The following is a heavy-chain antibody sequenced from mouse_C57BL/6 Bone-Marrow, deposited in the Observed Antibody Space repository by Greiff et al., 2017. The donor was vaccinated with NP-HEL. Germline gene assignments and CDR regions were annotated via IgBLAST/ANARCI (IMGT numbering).Heavy chain of an antibody. CDR1: GYTFTSYW. Sequence: VQLQQSGAELVKPGASVKLSCKASGYTFTSYWMHWVKQRPGQGLEWIGMIHPNSGSNNYNEKFKNKATLTVDKSSSTAYMQLSSLTSEDSAVYYCALIYYGILYAMDYWGQGTSVTVSS. J-gene: IGHJ4*01. CDR3: ALIYYGILYAMDY. CDR2: IHPNSGSN. D-gene: IGHD2-1*01. V-gene: IGHV1-64*01.